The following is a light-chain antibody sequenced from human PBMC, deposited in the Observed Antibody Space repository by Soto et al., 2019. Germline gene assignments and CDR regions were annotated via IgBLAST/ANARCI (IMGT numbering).Light chain of an antibody. CDR3: TSWTTSTTMK. Sequence: SLLTKPASVSGSPGQSITISCNRTSSDVGAYNYVSWYQQHPGKAPKLMIYDVNIRPSGVSNRFSGSKSGNTASLTISGLQAEDEADYYCTSWTTSTTMKFGGGTKVTVL. CDR1: SSDVGAYNY. J-gene: IGLJ2*01. V-gene: IGLV2-14*01. CDR2: DVN.